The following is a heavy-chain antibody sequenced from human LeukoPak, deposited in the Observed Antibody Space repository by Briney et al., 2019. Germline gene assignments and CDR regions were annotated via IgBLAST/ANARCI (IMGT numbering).Heavy chain of an antibody. V-gene: IGHV3-33*01. CDR2: IWSDGTNK. CDR3: ARGSLLAFDI. Sequence: GRSLRLSCAASGFTFSSCAMHWVRQAPGKGLEWVAVIWSDGTNKYYSDSVKGRFTISRDNSKNTLYLQMNSLRAEDTAVYYCARGSLLAFDIWGQGTMVTVSS. J-gene: IGHJ3*02. CDR1: GFTFSSCA.